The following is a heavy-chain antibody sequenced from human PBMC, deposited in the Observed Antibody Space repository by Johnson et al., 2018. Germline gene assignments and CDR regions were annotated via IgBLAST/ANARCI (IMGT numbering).Heavy chain of an antibody. CDR2: ISYDGSNK. CDR3: AGDRGYCSGGSCYRYFQH. J-gene: IGHJ1*01. CDR1: GFTFSSYA. D-gene: IGHD2-15*01. Sequence: QVQLVQSGGGVVQPGRSLRLSCAASGFTFSSYAMHWVRQAPGKGLEWVAVISYDGSNKYYADSVKVRFTISRDNSKNTLYLQMNSLRAEDTAVYYCAGDRGYCSGGSCYRYFQHWGQGTLVTVSS. V-gene: IGHV3-30-3*01.